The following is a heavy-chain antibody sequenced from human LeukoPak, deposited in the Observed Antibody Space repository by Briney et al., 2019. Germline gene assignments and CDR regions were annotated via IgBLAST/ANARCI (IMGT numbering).Heavy chain of an antibody. J-gene: IGHJ4*02. CDR1: GYTFTGYY. CDR3: ARGYCSGGSCYRKSYFDY. Sequence: GASVKVSCKASGYTFTGYYMHWVRQAPGQGLEWMGWINPNRGGTNYAQKFQGRVTMTRDTSISTAYMELSRLRSDDTAVYYCARGYCSGGSCYRKSYFDYWGQGTLVTASS. D-gene: IGHD2-15*01. CDR2: INPNRGGT. V-gene: IGHV1-2*02.